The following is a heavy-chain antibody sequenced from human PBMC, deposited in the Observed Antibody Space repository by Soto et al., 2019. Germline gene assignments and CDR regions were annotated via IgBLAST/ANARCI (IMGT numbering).Heavy chain of an antibody. CDR1: GGSISSYY. J-gene: IGHJ4*02. Sequence: ASETLSLTCTVSGGSISSYYWSWIRQPPGKGLEWIGYIYYSGSTNYNPSLKSRVTISVDTSKNQFSLKLSSVTAADTAVYYCARSKPLGPFDYWGQGTLVTVSS. D-gene: IGHD7-27*01. V-gene: IGHV4-59*01. CDR2: IYYSGST. CDR3: ARSKPLGPFDY.